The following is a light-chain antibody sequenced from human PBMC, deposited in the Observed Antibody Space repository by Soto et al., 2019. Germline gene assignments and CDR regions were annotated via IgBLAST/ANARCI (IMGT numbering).Light chain of an antibody. J-gene: IGLJ1*01. V-gene: IGLV2-14*01. Sequence: QSVLTQPASVSGSPGQSITISCTGTSSDVGLYDYVSWYQQHPGKAPQLMIYAVSNRPSGVSNRFSASKSGNTASLFISGLQAEDGADYYCSSYTGDSSYVFGSGTKVTVL. CDR2: AVS. CDR3: SSYTGDSSYV. CDR1: SSDVGLYDY.